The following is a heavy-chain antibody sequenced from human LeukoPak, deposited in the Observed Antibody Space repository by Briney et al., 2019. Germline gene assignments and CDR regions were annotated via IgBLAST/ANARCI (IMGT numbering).Heavy chain of an antibody. J-gene: IGHJ4*02. V-gene: IGHV1-69*13. D-gene: IGHD3-10*01. Sequence: SVKVSFKASGGTFSSYAISWVRQAPGQGLEWMGGIIPIFGTANYAQKFQGRVTITADESTSTAYMELSSLRSEDTAVYYCAREAGSGSYAAFWGQRTLVTVSS. CDR2: IIPIFGTA. CDR1: GGTFSSYA. CDR3: AREAGSGSYAAF.